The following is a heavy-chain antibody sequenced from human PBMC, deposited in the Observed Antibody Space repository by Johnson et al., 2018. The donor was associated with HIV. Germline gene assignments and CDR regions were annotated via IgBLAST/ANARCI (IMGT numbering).Heavy chain of an antibody. V-gene: IGHV3-11*01. J-gene: IGHJ3*02. CDR1: GFTFSDYY. Sequence: QVQLVESGGGLVQPGGSLRLSCAASGFTFSDYYMSWIRQAPAKGLEWISYISNSGSTIYYAYSVKGRFTISRDNSKNTLYLQMNSLRAEDTAVYYCARTDYGDWNDAYDAFNIWGRGTMVIVSS. CDR2: ISNSGSTI. D-gene: IGHD1-1*01. CDR3: ARTDYGDWNDAYDAFNI.